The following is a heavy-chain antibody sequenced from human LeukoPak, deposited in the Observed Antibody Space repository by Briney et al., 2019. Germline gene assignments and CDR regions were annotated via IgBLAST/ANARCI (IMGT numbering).Heavy chain of an antibody. CDR2: INSDGSST. D-gene: IGHD6-6*01. CDR1: GFTFSSYW. J-gene: IGHJ6*03. CDR3: VVLKYYYYMDV. V-gene: IGHV3-74*01. Sequence: GGSLRLSCAASGFTFSSYWMHWVRQAPGKGLVWVSRINSDGSSTSYADSVKGRFTISRDNAKNTLYLQMNSLRAEDTAVYYCVVLKYYYYMDVWGKGTTVTVSS.